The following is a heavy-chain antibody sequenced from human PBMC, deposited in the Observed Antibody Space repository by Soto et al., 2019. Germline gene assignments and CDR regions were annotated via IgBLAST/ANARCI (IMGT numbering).Heavy chain of an antibody. CDR2: IYYSGST. J-gene: IGHJ4*02. CDR1: GGSISSYC. D-gene: IGHD1-26*01. CDR3: AGRMGAANAAFDY. V-gene: IGHV4-59*01. Sequence: TSETLSLTCTVSGGSISSYCWSWIRQPPGKGLEWIGYIYYSGSTNYNPSLKSRVTISVDTSKNQFSLKLSSVTAADTAVYYCAGRMGAANAAFDYWGQATLVTVSS.